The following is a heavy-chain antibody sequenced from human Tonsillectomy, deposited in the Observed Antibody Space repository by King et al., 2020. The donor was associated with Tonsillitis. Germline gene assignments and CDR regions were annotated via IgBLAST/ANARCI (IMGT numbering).Heavy chain of an antibody. CDR2: IYYSGGT. J-gene: IGHJ6*02. CDR3: ATDWGSDYYGMDV. V-gene: IGHV4-39*07. D-gene: IGHD7-27*01. CDR1: GGSIRSGSYY. Sequence: QVQLQESGPGLVKPSETLSLSCTVSGGSIRSGSYYWGWIRQPPGKGLEWIASIYYSGGTYYNPSLKSRVTISLDTSKNQFSLKLTSVTAADTAVYYCATDWGSDYYGMDVWGQGTTVTVSS.